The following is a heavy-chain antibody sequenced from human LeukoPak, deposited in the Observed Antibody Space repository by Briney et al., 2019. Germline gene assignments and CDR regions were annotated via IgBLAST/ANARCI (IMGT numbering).Heavy chain of an antibody. D-gene: IGHD5-18*01. J-gene: IGHJ4*02. CDR2: IIPIFGTA. V-gene: IGHV1-69*05. CDR1: GGTFSSYA. CDR3: ARGTGYSYGLDY. Sequence: EASVKVSCKASGGTFSSYAISWVRQASGQGLEWMGGIIPIFGTANYAQKFQGRVTITTDESTSTAYMELSSLRSEDTAVYYCARGTGYSYGLDYWGQGTLVTVSS.